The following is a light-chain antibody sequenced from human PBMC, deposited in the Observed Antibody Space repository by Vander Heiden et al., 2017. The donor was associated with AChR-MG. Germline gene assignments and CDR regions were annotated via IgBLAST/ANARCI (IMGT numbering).Light chain of an antibody. V-gene: IGKV3-11*01. J-gene: IGKJ1*01. Sequence: EIVLTQSPATLSLSPGDRVTFSCMASQSVSSYLAWYQQKPGQAPRLLISDATNRATGIPARFSGSGSGTDVTRTISSLEPEDFAVYYCQQRSTWPATFGQGTKVEIK. CDR2: DAT. CDR1: QSVSSY. CDR3: QQRSTWPAT.